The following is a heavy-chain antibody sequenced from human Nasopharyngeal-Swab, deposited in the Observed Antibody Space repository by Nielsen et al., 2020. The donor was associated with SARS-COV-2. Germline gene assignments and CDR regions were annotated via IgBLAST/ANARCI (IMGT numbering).Heavy chain of an antibody. J-gene: IGHJ4*02. CDR2: ISYGGSNK. V-gene: IGHV3-30-3*01. Sequence: VRQAPGKGLEWVAVISYGGSNKYYADSVKGRFTISRDNSKNTLYLQMNSLRAEDTAVYYCARGEVYYYDSSGYLNYFDYWGQGTLVTVSS. CDR3: ARGEVYYYDSSGYLNYFDY. D-gene: IGHD3-22*01.